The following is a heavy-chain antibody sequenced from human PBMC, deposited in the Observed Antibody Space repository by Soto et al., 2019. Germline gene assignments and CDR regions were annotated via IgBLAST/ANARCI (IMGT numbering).Heavy chain of an antibody. CDR3: AKGRYDFWSPYYFDS. Sequence: EVQLVESGGRLLQPGRPLRLSCVGTGLNFDDFAMHWVRQAPGKGLEWVSGITWNSRVLAYADSVKGRFTISRDNARNALYLQMDSLRDEDTALYYCAKGRYDFWSPYYFDSWGQGTLVTVSS. CDR2: ITWNSRVL. J-gene: IGHJ4*02. V-gene: IGHV3-9*01. CDR1: GLNFDDFA. D-gene: IGHD3-3*01.